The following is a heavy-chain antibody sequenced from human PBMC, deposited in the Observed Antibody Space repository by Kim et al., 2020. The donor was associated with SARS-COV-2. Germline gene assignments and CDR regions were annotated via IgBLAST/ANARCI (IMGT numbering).Heavy chain of an antibody. V-gene: IGHV1-2*02. J-gene: IGHJ4*02. Sequence: ASVKVSCKASGYTFTAYYIHWVRQAPGQGLEWMGWINPNSGGTSFTSQFQGRVTATSDPSINTAYLDLSGLRSDDTAVYYCARDPHITVISPGSHYWGQG. CDR3: ARDPHITVISPGSHY. CDR1: GYTFTAYY. CDR2: INPNSGGT. D-gene: IGHD4-4*01.